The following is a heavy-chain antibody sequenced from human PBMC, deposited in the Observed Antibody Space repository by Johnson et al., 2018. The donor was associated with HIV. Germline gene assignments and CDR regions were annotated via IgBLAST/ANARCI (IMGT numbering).Heavy chain of an antibody. CDR3: AKGRFGELRRGALDI. CDR2: ISWDGGST. D-gene: IGHD3-10*01. CDR1: GFTFDDYA. Sequence: VQLVESGGGVVRPGESLRLSCAASGFTFDDYAMHWVRQAPGKGLEWVSLISWDGGSTYYADSVKGRFTISRDNAKNSLYLQRNSLRAEDTALYYCAKGRFGELRRGALDIWGQGTMVTVSS. V-gene: IGHV3-43D*03. J-gene: IGHJ3*02.